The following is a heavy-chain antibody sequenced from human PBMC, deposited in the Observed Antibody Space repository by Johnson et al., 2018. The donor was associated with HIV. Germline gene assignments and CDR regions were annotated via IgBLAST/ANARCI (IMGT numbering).Heavy chain of an antibody. V-gene: IGHV3-11*04. CDR1: GFTFSNSA. CDR2: ISSSGSTI. Sequence: VQLLESGGGVVQPGRSLRLSCAASGFTFSNSAMSWIRQAPGKGLEWVSYISSSGSTIYYADSVKGRFTISRDNAKNSLYLQMNSLRAEDTAVYYCARIVGATLAFDIWGQGTMVTVSS. CDR3: ARIVGATLAFDI. J-gene: IGHJ3*02. D-gene: IGHD1-26*01.